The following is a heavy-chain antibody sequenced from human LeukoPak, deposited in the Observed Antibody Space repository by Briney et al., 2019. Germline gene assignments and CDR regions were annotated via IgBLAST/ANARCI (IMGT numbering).Heavy chain of an antibody. CDR3: ARVSRYHGSGAYYFDY. D-gene: IGHD3-10*01. Sequence: PSETLSLTCTVSGGSISSGGYYWSWIRQHPGKGLEWIGYIYYSGSTYYNPSLKSRVTISVDTSKNQFSLKLSSVTAADTAVYYCARVSRYHGSGAYYFDYWGQGTLVTVSS. CDR1: GGSISSGGYY. J-gene: IGHJ4*02. V-gene: IGHV4-31*03. CDR2: IYYSGST.